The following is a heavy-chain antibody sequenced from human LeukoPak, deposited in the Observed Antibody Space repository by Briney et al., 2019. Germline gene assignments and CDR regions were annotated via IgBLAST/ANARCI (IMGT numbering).Heavy chain of an antibody. V-gene: IGHV3-23*01. J-gene: IGHJ3*01. CDR3: GKDPNGDYVGAFDF. Sequence: LSGGSLRLSCAASGFTFSDYALIWVRQAPGKGLEWISAIRGTGGATYYADSVKGRCTISRDNSRNTVYLQMNSLRAEDTALYFCGKDPNGDYVGAFDFWGQGTMVTVSS. CDR2: IRGTGGAT. D-gene: IGHD4-17*01. CDR1: GFTFSDYA.